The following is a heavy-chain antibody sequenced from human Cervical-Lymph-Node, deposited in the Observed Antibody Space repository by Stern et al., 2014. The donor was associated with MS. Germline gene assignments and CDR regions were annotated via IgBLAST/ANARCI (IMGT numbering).Heavy chain of an antibody. CDR2: ISWNGGSS. Sequence: EVHLVESGGGLVQPGRSLRLSCGASGFTFNDYAMHWVRQAPGQGLEWVAAISWNGGSSVFADSVKGRFTISRDNAKKSLYLQMNSLRAEDTAFYYCAKDISPSGSYYRSPFSFDSRGQGTVVTVSS. D-gene: IGHD3-10*01. CDR3: AKDISPSGSYYRSPFSFDS. CDR1: GFTFNDYA. J-gene: IGHJ4*02. V-gene: IGHV3-9*01.